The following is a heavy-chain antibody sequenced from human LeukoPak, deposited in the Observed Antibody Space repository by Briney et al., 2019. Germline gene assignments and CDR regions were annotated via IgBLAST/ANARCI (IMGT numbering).Heavy chain of an antibody. CDR2: INNDGSTT. D-gene: IGHD3-16*02. J-gene: IGHJ4*02. CDR1: GFTFSSYW. Sequence: GGSLRLSCAASGFTFSSYWMHWVRQAPGKGLVWVSRINNDGSTTSYADSVKGRFTISRDNAKNTLYLQMNSLRAEDSAVYYCASGYRSDSWGQGTLATVSS. V-gene: IGHV3-74*01. CDR3: ASGYRSDS.